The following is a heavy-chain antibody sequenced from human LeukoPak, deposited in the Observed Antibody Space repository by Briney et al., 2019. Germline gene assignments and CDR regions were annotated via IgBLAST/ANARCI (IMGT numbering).Heavy chain of an antibody. CDR1: GFTFSSYE. V-gene: IGHV3-48*03. CDR2: ISSSGSTI. Sequence: PGGSLRLSCAASGFTFSSYEMNWVRQAPGKGLEWVSYISSSGSTIYYADSVKGRFTISRDNAKNSLYLQMNSLRAEDTSVYYCARYWAVCYGDYLFDYWGQGTLVTVSS. D-gene: IGHD4-17*01. CDR3: ARYWAVCYGDYLFDY. J-gene: IGHJ4*02.